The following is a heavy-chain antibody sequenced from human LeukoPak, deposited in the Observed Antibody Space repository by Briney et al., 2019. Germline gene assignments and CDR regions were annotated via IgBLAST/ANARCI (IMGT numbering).Heavy chain of an antibody. CDR2: ISSSGSTT. V-gene: IGHV3-11*01. CDR1: GLTFSGYD. J-gene: IGHJ6*02. D-gene: IGHD4-11*01. CDR3: ARDSPDYSIGYYYYGMDI. Sequence: GGSLRLSCAASGLTFSGYDMHWVRQAPGKGLEWVSYISSSGSTTHYADSVKGRFTISRDNAKNSLYLQMNSLRAEDTAVYYCARDSPDYSIGYYYYGMDIWGQGTTVTVSS.